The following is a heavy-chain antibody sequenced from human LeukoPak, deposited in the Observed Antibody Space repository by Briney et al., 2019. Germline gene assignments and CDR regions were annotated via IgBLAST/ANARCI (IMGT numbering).Heavy chain of an antibody. D-gene: IGHD3-22*01. CDR1: GGSISSSSYY. CDR2: IYYSGST. J-gene: IGHJ6*02. CDR3: ARESGGYYDSSGWNV. Sequence: SETLSLTCTVSGGSISSSSYYWGWIRQPPGKGLEWIGSIYYSGSTYYNPSLKSRVTISVDTSKNQFSLKLSSVTAADTAVYYCARESGGYYDSSGWNVWGQGTTVTVSS. V-gene: IGHV4-39*02.